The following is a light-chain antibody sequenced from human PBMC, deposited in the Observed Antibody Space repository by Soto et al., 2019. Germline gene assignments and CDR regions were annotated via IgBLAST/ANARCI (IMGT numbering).Light chain of an antibody. Sequence: ILMTQSPSSLSASVGDRVAITCRASQRISSYLNWYQQKPGKAPKLLIYKASTLKSGVPSRFSGSGSGTEFTLTISSLQPDDFATDYCQHYNSYAEAFGQGTKVDI. V-gene: IGKV1-5*03. CDR1: QRISSY. CDR2: KAS. CDR3: QHYNSYAEA. J-gene: IGKJ1*01.